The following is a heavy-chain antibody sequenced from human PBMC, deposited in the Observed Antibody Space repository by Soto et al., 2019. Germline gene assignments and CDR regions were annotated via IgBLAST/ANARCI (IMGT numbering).Heavy chain of an antibody. CDR2: IYYLGST. J-gene: IGHJ6*02. CDR1: GGSISNTVYY. Sequence: SETLSLTCTVSGGSISNTVYYLAWVRQPPGKGLDWIGAIYYLGSTYYNSTLKTRVTISVDTSKNQYSLRVTSVTAADTAIYYFARVRGMPTANSDRDIGVWGQGPTVSVSS. D-gene: IGHD3-10*01. CDR3: ARVRGMPTANSDRDIGV. V-gene: IGHV4-39*01.